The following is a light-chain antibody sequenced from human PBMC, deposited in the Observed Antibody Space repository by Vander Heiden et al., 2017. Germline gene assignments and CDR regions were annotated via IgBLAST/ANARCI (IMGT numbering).Light chain of an antibody. CDR2: LGS. Sequence: VMTQSPLSLPLTPGEPPSISCRSSQSLLQSNGYNYLDWDLQKPGQSPQLLIYLGSNRASGVPDRFSGSGSGTEFTLKISRVEAEDVGVYYCMQALQTPYTFGQGTKVEIK. J-gene: IGKJ2*01. CDR3: MQALQTPYT. CDR1: QSLLQSNGYNY. V-gene: IGKV2-28*01.